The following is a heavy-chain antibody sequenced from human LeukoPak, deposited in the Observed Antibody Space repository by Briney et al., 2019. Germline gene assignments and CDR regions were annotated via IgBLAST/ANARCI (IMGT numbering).Heavy chain of an antibody. V-gene: IGHV1-69*13. D-gene: IGHD6-13*01. J-gene: IGHJ4*02. Sequence: ASVKVSCKASGGTFSSYAISWVRQAPGQGLEWMGGIIPIFGTANYAQKFQGRVTITADESTSTACMELSSLRSEDTAVYYCARSGAGYSSSWYGGFDYWGQGTLVTVSS. CDR1: GGTFSSYA. CDR2: IIPIFGTA. CDR3: ARSGAGYSSSWYGGFDY.